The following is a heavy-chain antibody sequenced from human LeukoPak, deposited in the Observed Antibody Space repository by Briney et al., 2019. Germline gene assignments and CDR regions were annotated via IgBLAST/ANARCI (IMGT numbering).Heavy chain of an antibody. CDR3: ARNTRYCSGGSCYWVNFDY. D-gene: IGHD2-15*01. J-gene: IGHJ4*02. Sequence: PGGSLRLSCAASGFPVSSNYMSWVRQAPGKGLEWVSVIYSGGSTYYADSVKGRFTISRDNSKNTLYLQMNSLRAEDTAVYYCARNTRYCSGGSCYWVNFDYWGQGTLVTVSS. CDR1: GFPVSSNY. V-gene: IGHV3-53*01. CDR2: IYSGGST.